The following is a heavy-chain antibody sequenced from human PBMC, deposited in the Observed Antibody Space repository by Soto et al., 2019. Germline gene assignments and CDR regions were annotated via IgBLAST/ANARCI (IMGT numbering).Heavy chain of an antibody. CDR3: ARGGAAVVVVAATGYYFDY. J-gene: IGHJ4*02. D-gene: IGHD2-15*01. CDR2: ISSSSSYI. CDR1: GFTFSSYS. V-gene: IGHV3-21*01. Sequence: EVQLVESGGGLVKPGGSLRLSCAASGFTFSSYSMNWVRQAPGKGPEWVSSISSSSSYIYYADSVKGRFTISRDNAKNXLXPQMNSLRAEDTAVYYCARGGAAVVVVAATGYYFDYWGQGTLVTVSS.